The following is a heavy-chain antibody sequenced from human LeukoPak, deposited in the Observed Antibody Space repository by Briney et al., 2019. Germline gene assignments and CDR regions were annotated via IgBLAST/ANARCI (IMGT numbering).Heavy chain of an antibody. D-gene: IGHD3-22*01. CDR3: ARGLYYYDSSGYYRDAFDI. CDR2: ISYDGSNK. J-gene: IGHJ3*02. CDR1: GFTFSSYA. V-gene: IGHV3-30*04. Sequence: GGSLRLSCAASGFTFSSYAMHWVRQAPGKGLEWVAVISYDGSNKYYADSVEGRFTISRDNSKNTLYLQMNSLRAEDTAVYYCARGLYYYDSSGYYRDAFDIWGQGTMVTVSS.